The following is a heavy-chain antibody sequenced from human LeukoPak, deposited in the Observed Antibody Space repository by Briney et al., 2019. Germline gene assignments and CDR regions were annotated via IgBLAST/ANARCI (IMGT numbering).Heavy chain of an antibody. CDR3: AKATAKVAAAGNRFDY. Sequence: PGGSLRLSCAASGFTFSSYAMIWVRQAPGKGLEWVSTISGSGGTACYADSVKGRFTVSRDNSKNTLFLQMSSLRAEDTAVYFCAKATAKVAAAGNRFDYWGQGTLVTVSS. V-gene: IGHV3-23*01. J-gene: IGHJ4*02. D-gene: IGHD6-13*01. CDR1: GFTFSSYA. CDR2: ISGSGGTA.